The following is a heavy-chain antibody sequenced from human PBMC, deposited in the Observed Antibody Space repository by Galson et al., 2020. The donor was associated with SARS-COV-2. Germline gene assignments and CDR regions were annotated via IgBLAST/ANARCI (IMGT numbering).Heavy chain of an antibody. CDR2: IHYSGGT. D-gene: IGHD4-17*01. V-gene: IGHV4-31*03. Sequence: SETLSPTCTVSGDSIRSGGYYWNWIRQHTGKGLEWVGSIHYSGGTYYTPSLRSRITMSVDTSKNQFSLQLSSVTAADTAVYYCARYYGGNFVFDFWGLGTLVTVSS. CDR1: GDSIRSGGYY. J-gene: IGHJ4*02. CDR3: ARYYGGNFVFDF.